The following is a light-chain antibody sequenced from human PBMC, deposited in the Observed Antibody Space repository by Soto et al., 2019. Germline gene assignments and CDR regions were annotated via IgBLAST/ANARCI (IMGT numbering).Light chain of an antibody. Sequence: DIQMTQSPSSLSASVGDRVTITCQASQDISNYLNWYQQKPGKAPKLLIYDASNLETGVPSRFSGSGSGTEFTLTISSLQPEDFATYYCHQSHSAPVTFGQGTRLEIK. V-gene: IGKV1-39*01. CDR2: DAS. CDR1: QDISNY. CDR3: HQSHSAPVT. J-gene: IGKJ5*01.